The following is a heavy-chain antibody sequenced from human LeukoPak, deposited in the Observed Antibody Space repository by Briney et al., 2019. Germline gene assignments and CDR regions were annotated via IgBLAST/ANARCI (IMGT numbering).Heavy chain of an antibody. CDR1: GFRFSGYW. CDR2: IKGDGSET. V-gene: IGHV3-7*01. CDR3: ARDGAAMAIDPYYFDY. J-gene: IGHJ4*02. Sequence: QPGGSLRLSCAASGFRFSGYWMTWVRQAPGKGLEWVANIKGDGSETSYVTSVRGRFTISRDNSKNTLYLQMNSLRAEDTAVYYCARDGAAMAIDPYYFDYWGQGTLVTVSS. D-gene: IGHD5-18*01.